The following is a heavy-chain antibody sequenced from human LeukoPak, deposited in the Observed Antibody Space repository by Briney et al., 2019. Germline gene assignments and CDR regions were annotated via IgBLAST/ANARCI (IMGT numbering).Heavy chain of an antibody. CDR3: ARGSIAVAGTNYYYYGMDV. Sequence: SSETLSLTCAVSGGSISSSNWWSWVRQPPGKGLEWIGEIYHSGSTSYDPSLKSRVTISVDKSKNQFSLKLSSVTAADTAVYYCARGSIAVAGTNYYYYGMDVWGQGTTVTVSS. D-gene: IGHD6-19*01. V-gene: IGHV4-4*02. CDR2: IYHSGST. CDR1: GGSISSSNW. J-gene: IGHJ6*02.